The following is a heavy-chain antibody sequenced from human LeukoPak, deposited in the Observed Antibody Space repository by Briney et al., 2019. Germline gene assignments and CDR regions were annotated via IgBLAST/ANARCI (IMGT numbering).Heavy chain of an antibody. V-gene: IGHV3-11*05. J-gene: IGHJ6*02. CDR3: WRVLGNVLLYVVLLDV. Sequence: GGTLRLSCAATGFTFSDYYMSWIRQAPGKGLEWVWYISCSSSYTNYADSVKGRCTISRDNAKNSLYLQMNSLKAEDTALYYCWRVLGNVLLYVVLLDVGGQGTTVTVPS. CDR1: GFTFSDYY. CDR2: ISCSSSYT. D-gene: IGHD3-9*01.